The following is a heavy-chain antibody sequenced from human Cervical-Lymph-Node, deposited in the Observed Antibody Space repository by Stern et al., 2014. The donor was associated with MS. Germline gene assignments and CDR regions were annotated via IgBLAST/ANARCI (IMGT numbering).Heavy chain of an antibody. CDR1: GYSFSTYW. CDR3: ARNRLERDYGDYSFDY. CDR2: IYPRDSDT. D-gene: IGHD4-17*01. J-gene: IGHJ4*02. V-gene: IGHV5-51*03. Sequence: EVQLVESGVEVKKPGESLKISCKGSGYSFSTYWIAWVRQMPGRGLEWMGIIYPRDSDTRYSPSFQGQVIISVDKSISPAYLQWSSLKASDTAIYFCARNRLERDYGDYSFDYWGQGTLVTVSS.